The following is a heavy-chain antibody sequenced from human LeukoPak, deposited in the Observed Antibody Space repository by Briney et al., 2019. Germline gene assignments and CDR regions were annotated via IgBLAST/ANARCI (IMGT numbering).Heavy chain of an antibody. V-gene: IGHV3-21*01. CDR3: ARDRGDYGDYVPGY. Sequence: GGSLRLSCAASGFTFRTFTMHWVRQAPGKGLEWVSSINSASNFIYYADSVKGRLTISRDNAKNSLYLQMNSLRAEDTAVYYCARDRGDYGDYVPGYWGQGTLVTVSS. CDR1: GFTFRTFT. CDR2: INSASNFI. D-gene: IGHD4-17*01. J-gene: IGHJ4*02.